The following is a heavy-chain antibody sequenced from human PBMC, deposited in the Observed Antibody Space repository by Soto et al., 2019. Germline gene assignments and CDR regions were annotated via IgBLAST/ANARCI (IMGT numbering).Heavy chain of an antibody. V-gene: IGHV4-59*08. Sequence: SETLSLTCTVSGGSISSYYWSWIRQRPGKGLEWIGYIYYSGSTNYNPSLKSRVTISVDTSKNQFSLKLSSVTAADTAVYYCARRYGDYFDYWGQGTLVTVSS. CDR1: GGSISSYY. CDR3: ARRYGDYFDY. D-gene: IGHD4-17*01. J-gene: IGHJ4*02. CDR2: IYYSGST.